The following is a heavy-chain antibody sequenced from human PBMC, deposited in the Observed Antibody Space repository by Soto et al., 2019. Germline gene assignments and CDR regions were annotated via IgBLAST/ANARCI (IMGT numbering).Heavy chain of an antibody. J-gene: IGHJ4*02. CDR2: INHSGST. CDR1: GGSFSGYY. Sequence: QVQLQQWGAGLLKPSETLSLTCAVYGGSFSGYYWSWIRQPPGKGLEWIGEINHSGSTNYNPSLKSRVTISVDTSKNQFSLKLSSVTAADTAVYYCARAVLGSYQQWGQGTLVTVSS. CDR3: ARAVLGSYQQ. V-gene: IGHV4-34*01. D-gene: IGHD3-16*02.